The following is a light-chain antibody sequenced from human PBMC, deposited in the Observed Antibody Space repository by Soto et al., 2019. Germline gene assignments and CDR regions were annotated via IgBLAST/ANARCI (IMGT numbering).Light chain of an antibody. Sequence: EVVMTQSPATLSVSPGERATLSCRASQRVSSTLAWYQQKPGQAPRLLICGASTRATGIPARFSGSGSGTEFTLTISSLQSEDFAVYYCQQYSTWPLTFGGGTKVEIK. CDR2: GAS. J-gene: IGKJ4*01. CDR3: QQYSTWPLT. CDR1: QRVSST. V-gene: IGKV3-15*01.